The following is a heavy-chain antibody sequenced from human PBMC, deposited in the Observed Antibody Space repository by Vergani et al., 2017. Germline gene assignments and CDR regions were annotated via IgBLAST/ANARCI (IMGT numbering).Heavy chain of an antibody. Sequence: EVQLVESGGGLIQPGGSLRLSCAASGFTVSSNYMSWVRQAPGKGLEWVSVIYSGGSTYYADSVKGRFTISRDNSKNTLYLQMNSLRAEDTAVYYCARAVRLLVSGFDYWGQGTLVTVSS. V-gene: IGHV3-53*01. D-gene: IGHD6-13*01. CDR1: GFTVSSNY. J-gene: IGHJ4*02. CDR2: IYSGGST. CDR3: ARAVRLLVSGFDY.